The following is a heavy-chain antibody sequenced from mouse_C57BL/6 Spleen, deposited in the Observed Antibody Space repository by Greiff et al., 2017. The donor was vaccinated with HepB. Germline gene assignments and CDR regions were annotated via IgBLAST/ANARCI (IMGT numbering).Heavy chain of an antibody. CDR1: GYTFTDYN. CDR2: INPNNGGT. D-gene: IGHD2-2*01. V-gene: IGHV1-18*01. CDR3: ARKWLRRDWYFDV. J-gene: IGHJ1*03. Sequence: EVQLQQSGPELVKPGASVKIPCKASGYTFTDYNMDWVKQSHGKSLEWIGDINPNNGGTIYNQKFKGKATLTVDKSSSTAYMELRSLTSEDTAVYYCARKWLRRDWYFDVWGTGTTVTVSS.